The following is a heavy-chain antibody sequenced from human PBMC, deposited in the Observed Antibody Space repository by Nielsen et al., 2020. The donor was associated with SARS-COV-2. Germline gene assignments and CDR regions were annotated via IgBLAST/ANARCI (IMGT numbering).Heavy chain of an antibody. Sequence: ASVKVSCKASGYTFTNNYMHWVRQAPGQGLEWMGLINPTNGGTTYAQKFLGTVTMTRDTSTSTVYMELSSLRSDDTAVYYCARDSSGTSRRVDYWGQGTLVTVSS. V-gene: IGHV1-46*01. CDR1: GYTFTNNY. J-gene: IGHJ4*02. CDR2: INPTNGGT. D-gene: IGHD3-22*01. CDR3: ARDSSGTSRRVDY.